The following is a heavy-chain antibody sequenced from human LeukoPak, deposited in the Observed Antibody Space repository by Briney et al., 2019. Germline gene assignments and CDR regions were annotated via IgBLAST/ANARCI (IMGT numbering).Heavy chain of an antibody. CDR1: GGTFSSYT. CDR3: ARVGAARLDAFDI. J-gene: IGHJ3*02. D-gene: IGHD6-6*01. V-gene: IGHV1-69*02. Sequence: SVKVSCKASGGTFSSYTISWVRQAPGQGLEWMGRIIPILGIANYAQKFQGRATITADKSTSTAYMELSSLRSEDTAVYYCARVGAARLDAFDIWGQGTMVTVSS. CDR2: IIPILGIA.